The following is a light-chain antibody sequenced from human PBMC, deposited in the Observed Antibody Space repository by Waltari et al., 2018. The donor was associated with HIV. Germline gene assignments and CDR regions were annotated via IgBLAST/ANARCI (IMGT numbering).Light chain of an antibody. V-gene: IGKV1-12*01. CDR2: GAS. CDR3: QQANSFPLT. Sequence: DIQMTQSPSSVSASVGDRVNITCRASQGISNWLGWYQQRPGKAPKLLIFGASSLQSGVPPRFSGSGSGTHFTLSILSLRPEDFATYFCQQANSFPLTFGGGTRVEIK. CDR1: QGISNW. J-gene: IGKJ4*01.